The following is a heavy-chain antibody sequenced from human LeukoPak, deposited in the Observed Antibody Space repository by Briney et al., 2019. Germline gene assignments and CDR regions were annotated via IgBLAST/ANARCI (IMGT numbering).Heavy chain of an antibody. J-gene: IGHJ4*02. Sequence: SETLSLTCTVSGGSISSYYWSWIRQPPGRGLEWIGYIYYSGSTNYNPSLKSRVTISVDTSNNQFSLKLSSVTAADTAVYYCARGRYSYGTDYWGQGTLVTVSS. V-gene: IGHV4-59*08. CDR2: IYYSGST. CDR3: ARGRYSYGTDY. CDR1: GGSISSYY. D-gene: IGHD5-18*01.